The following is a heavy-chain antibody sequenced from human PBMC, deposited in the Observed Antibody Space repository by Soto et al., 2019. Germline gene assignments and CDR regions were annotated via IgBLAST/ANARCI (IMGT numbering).Heavy chain of an antibody. J-gene: IGHJ3*02. V-gene: IGHV3-7*01. D-gene: IGHD7-27*01. CDR1: GFTFSSYW. CDR2: RKKEGSEN. CDR3: ERALLGTDVFDI. Sequence: GGSLRLSCAASGFTFSSYWMSWVRQAPGTGLDWVANRKKEGSENYDVDSVKVRFTISRDKAKNSMYLQMNSQRAEDTAVYYCERALLGTDVFDIWGQGTMVTVSS.